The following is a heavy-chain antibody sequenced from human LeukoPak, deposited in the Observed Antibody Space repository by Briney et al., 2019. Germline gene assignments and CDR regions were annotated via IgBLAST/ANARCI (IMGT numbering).Heavy chain of an antibody. Sequence: GGSLRLSCAASGFTFSDYYMSWIRQAPGKGLEWVSYISSSGSTIYYADSVKGRFTISRDNAKNSLYLQMNSLRAEDMALYYCTKGDYYDSNGSSFDYWGQGTLVTVSS. J-gene: IGHJ4*02. CDR2: ISSSGSTI. V-gene: IGHV3-11*01. CDR1: GFTFSDYY. D-gene: IGHD3-22*01. CDR3: TKGDYYDSNGSSFDY.